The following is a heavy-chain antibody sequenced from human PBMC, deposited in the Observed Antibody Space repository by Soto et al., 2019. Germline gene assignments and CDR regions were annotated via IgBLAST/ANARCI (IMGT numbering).Heavy chain of an antibody. CDR1: GASVSSGNQY. CDR3: ARGWDANS. Sequence: QVLMHESGPGLVKPSETLSLTCTVSGASVSSGNQYWSWIRQPPGKRLEWIGFIYNSVITNYSPSLKRRVSISADTSSNQFSLKVTSVTAADTAVYYCARGWDANSWGQGALVTVSS. J-gene: IGHJ4*02. V-gene: IGHV4-61*01. CDR2: IYNSVIT. D-gene: IGHD6-19*01.